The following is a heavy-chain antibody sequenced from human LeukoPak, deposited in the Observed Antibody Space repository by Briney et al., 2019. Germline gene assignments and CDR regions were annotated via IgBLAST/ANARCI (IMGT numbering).Heavy chain of an antibody. D-gene: IGHD6-19*01. CDR3: ASQPSAVAGNY. Sequence: GGSLRLSCAASGFTFSSYWMTWVRQAPGKGLEWVANIHPNGGDQYYVDSVKGRFTISRDNAKNSLYLQMSSLTAEDTAVYFCASQPSAVAGNYWGQGTLVTVSS. V-gene: IGHV3-7*02. CDR2: IHPNGGDQ. J-gene: IGHJ4*02. CDR1: GFTFSSYW.